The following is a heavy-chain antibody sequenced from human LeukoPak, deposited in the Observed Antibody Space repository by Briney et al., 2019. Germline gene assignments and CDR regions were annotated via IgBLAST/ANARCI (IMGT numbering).Heavy chain of an antibody. J-gene: IGHJ4*02. CDR1: GFTFSSYA. V-gene: IGHV3-30*14. CDR3: ARDALGGFDN. Sequence: GGSLRLSCAASGFTFSSYAMHWVRQAPGKGLEWVAVISYDGSNKYYADSVKGRFTISRDNSKKTLYLQMNSLRAEDTAVYYCARDALGGFDNWGQGTLVTVSS. CDR2: ISYDGSNK. D-gene: IGHD3-16*01.